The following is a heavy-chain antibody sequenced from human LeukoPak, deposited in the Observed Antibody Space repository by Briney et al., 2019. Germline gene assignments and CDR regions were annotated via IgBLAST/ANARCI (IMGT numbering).Heavy chain of an antibody. CDR3: AREISSPGVGYYFDY. CDR1: GFTFSSYS. V-gene: IGHV3-21*01. J-gene: IGHJ4*02. D-gene: IGHD6-13*01. CDR2: ISSSSSYI. Sequence: PGGSLRLSCAASGFTFSSYSMNWVRQAPGKGLEWVSSISSSSSYIYYADSVKGRFTISRDNAKNSLYLQMNSLRAEDTAVYYCAREISSPGVGYYFDYWGQGTLVTVSS.